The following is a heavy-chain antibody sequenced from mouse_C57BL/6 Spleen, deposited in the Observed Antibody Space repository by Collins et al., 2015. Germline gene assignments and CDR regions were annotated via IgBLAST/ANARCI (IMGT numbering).Heavy chain of an antibody. Sequence: EVQLVETGGGLVQPKGSLKLSCAASGFTFNTNATNWIRQAPGKGLEWVARIRSKSNNYATYYADSVKDRFTISRDDSQSMLYLQMNNLKTEDTAMYYCVSSTTATRMGAMDYWGQGTSVTVSS. CDR3: VSSTTATRMGAMDY. CDR2: IRSKSNNYAT. J-gene: IGHJ4*01. D-gene: IGHD1-2*01. CDR1: GFTFNTNA. V-gene: IGHV10S3*01.